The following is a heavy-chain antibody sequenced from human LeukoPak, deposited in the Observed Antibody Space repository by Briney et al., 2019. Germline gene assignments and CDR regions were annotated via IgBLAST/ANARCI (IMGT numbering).Heavy chain of an antibody. CDR3: AREPYGMDV. CDR1: GFTVITNY. J-gene: IGHJ6*02. Sequence: GGSLRLSCAASGFTVITNYMSWVRQAPGKGLEWVSAIYSGGSTYYADSVKGRFTISRDNSKNTLYLQMSSLRTEDTAVYYCAREPYGMDVWGQGTTVTVSS. CDR2: IYSGGST. V-gene: IGHV3-66*01.